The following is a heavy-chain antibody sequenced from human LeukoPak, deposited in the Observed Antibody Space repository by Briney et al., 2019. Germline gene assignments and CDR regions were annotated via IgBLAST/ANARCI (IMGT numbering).Heavy chain of an antibody. CDR3: TRDPYYDYVWGSQEKNDY. Sequence: GGSLRLSCAASGFTFSSYAMSWVRQAPGKGLEWVGFIRSKAYGGTTEYAASVKGRFTISRDDSKSIAYLQMNSLKTEDTAVYYCTRDPYYDYVWGSQEKNDYWGQGTLVTVSS. CDR1: GFTFSSYA. CDR2: IRSKAYGGTT. D-gene: IGHD3-16*01. J-gene: IGHJ4*02. V-gene: IGHV3-49*04.